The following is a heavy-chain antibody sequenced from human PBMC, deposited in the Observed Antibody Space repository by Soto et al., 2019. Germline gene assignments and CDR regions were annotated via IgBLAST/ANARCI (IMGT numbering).Heavy chain of an antibody. CDR2: IDYSGST. J-gene: IGHJ6*02. CDR1: GGSVSSRTYY. CDR3: ASVPYYDFWSGSRSPSYYYYGIDV. D-gene: IGHD3-3*01. Sequence: SETLSLTCTVSGGSVSSRTYYWAWIRQSPGKGLEWIGNIDYSGSTYDNPSLKSRVIMSVDTSRNQFSLKLSSVTAADTAVYYCASVPYYDFWSGSRSPSYYYYGIDVWGQGTTVTVSS. V-gene: IGHV4-39*01.